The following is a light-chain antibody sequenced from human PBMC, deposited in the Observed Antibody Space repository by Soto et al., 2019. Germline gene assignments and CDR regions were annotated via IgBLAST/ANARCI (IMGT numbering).Light chain of an antibody. V-gene: IGLV1-47*01. CDR2: RNS. CDR3: AAWDDSLSGLV. Sequence: QLVLTQPPSASGTPGQRVTISCSGSRSNVGSYYVYWFQQLPGTAPKLLIYRNSQRPSGVPDRFSGSKSGTSASLAIGGLRSEDEADYYCAAWDDSLSGLVFGGGTKLTVL. J-gene: IGLJ2*01. CDR1: RSNVGSYY.